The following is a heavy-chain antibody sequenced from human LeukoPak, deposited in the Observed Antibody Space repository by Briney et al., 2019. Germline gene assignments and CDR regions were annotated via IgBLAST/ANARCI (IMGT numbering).Heavy chain of an antibody. J-gene: IGHJ6*03. CDR1: GGSLSSYY. Sequence: PSETLSLTCTVSGGSLSSYYWSWIRQPAGKGLEWIGRIYTSGSTNHNPPLTSRANMSVDKSKNQFSLKLSSVTAADTAVYYCARELVGQYCSGGSCYNFYYYYYMDVWGKGTTVTVSS. CDR2: IYTSGST. V-gene: IGHV4-4*07. D-gene: IGHD2-15*01. CDR3: ARELVGQYCSGGSCYNFYYYYYMDV.